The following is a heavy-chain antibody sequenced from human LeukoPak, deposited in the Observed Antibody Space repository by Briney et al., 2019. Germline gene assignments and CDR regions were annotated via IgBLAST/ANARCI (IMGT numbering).Heavy chain of an antibody. Sequence: ASVKVSCKASGYTFTGYYMHWVRQAPGQGLEWMGWINPNSGGTNFAQKFQDRVTMTGDTSISTAYMELSRLRSDDTAVHYCARAAFSSSSGYKYYYMDVWGKGTTVTVSS. CDR3: ARAAFSSSSGYKYYYMDV. J-gene: IGHJ6*03. CDR2: INPNSGGT. CDR1: GYTFTGYY. V-gene: IGHV1-2*02. D-gene: IGHD6-6*01.